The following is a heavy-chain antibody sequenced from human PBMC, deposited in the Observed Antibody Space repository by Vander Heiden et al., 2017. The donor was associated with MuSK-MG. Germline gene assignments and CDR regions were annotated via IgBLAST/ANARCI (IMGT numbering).Heavy chain of an antibody. D-gene: IGHD3-3*01. V-gene: IGHV4-39*01. CDR1: GGFIKNSQFY. J-gene: IGHJ4*02. Sequence: QVQLQASGPGLVRPSETLFLSCSVSGGFIKNSQFYWGWVRRPPGKGLEWLGTIFSTGGGTYYSPSLQNRITLSVDTSGNQFSLRLTSVSAADTAVYFCARHDASGYYWDSWGQGTLVTVSS. CDR2: IFSTGGGT. CDR3: ARHDASGYYWDS.